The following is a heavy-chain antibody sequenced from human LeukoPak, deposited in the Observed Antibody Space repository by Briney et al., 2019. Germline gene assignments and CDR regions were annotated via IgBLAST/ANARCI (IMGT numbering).Heavy chain of an antibody. CDR1: GFTFSTYE. Sequence: GGSLRLSCAASGFTFSTYEMNWVRQAPGKGLEWVSFISSSGSTIHYADSVKGRFTISRDNAKNSLYLQMNSLRAEDTAVYYCARALDYYDSSGYYWGGLDYWGQGTLVTVSS. CDR2: ISSSGSTI. J-gene: IGHJ4*02. CDR3: ARALDYYDSSGYYWGGLDY. D-gene: IGHD3-22*01. V-gene: IGHV3-48*03.